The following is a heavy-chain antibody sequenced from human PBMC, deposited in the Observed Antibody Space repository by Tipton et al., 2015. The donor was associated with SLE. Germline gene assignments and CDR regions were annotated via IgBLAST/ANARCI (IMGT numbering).Heavy chain of an antibody. V-gene: IGHV4-59*08. CDR3: ARRHNSGYYWYGPFDV. CDR2: VYYSGTT. D-gene: IGHD3-22*01. J-gene: IGHJ3*01. Sequence: TLSLTCTVSGGSISTYYWSWVRQPPGKGLEWIGYVYYSGTTNYNPSLKSRVTISVDTSKNQFSLKLSSATAADTAVYYCARRHNSGYYWYGPFDVWGQGTMVTVSS. CDR1: GGSISTYY.